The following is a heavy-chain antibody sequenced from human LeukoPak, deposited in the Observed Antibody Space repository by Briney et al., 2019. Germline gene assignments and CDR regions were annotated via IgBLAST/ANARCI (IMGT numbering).Heavy chain of an antibody. CDR2: IYYSGST. CDR1: GGSISSSRYY. J-gene: IGHJ4*02. V-gene: IGHV4-39*01. Sequence: SETLSLTCTVSGGSISSSRYYWGWIRQPPGKGLEWIESIYYSGSTYYNPSLKSRVNISIDTSKNQFSLKLSSVTAADTAVYYCARRVETAYFDYWGQGTLVTVSS. D-gene: IGHD1-1*01. CDR3: ARRVETAYFDY.